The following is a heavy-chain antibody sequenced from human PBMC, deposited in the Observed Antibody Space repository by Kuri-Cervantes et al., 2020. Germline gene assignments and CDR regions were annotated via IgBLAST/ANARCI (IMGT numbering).Heavy chain of an antibody. CDR2: MNPNSGNT. CDR1: GYTFTSYD. V-gene: IGHV1-8*01. CDR3: ATEKNYDFWSAYHGPHFDF. J-gene: IGHJ4*02. Sequence: ASVKVSCKASGYTFTSYDINWVRQATGQGLEWMGWMNPNSGNTGYAQKIQGRLTITADTSTSTAYLEMSRLRSDDTAVYYCATEKNYDFWSAYHGPHFDFWGQGTLVTVSS. D-gene: IGHD3-3*01.